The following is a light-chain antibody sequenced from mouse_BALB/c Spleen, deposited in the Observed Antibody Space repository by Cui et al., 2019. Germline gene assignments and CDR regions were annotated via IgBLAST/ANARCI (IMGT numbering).Light chain of an antibody. J-gene: IGKJ5*01. CDR1: SSVSD. CDR2: ATS. Sequence: HIVLSQSPAIMSASPGEKVTMTCTASSSVSDMNWYQQKPGSPPKPWIYATSNLASGVPARFSGSGSGTSYVLTISRVEAEDAATYYCQQWSSNPPTFGAGTKLELK. V-gene: IGKV4-72*01. CDR3: QQWSSNPPT.